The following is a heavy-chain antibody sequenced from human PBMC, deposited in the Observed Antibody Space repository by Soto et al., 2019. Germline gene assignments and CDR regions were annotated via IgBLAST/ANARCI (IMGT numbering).Heavy chain of an antibody. CDR1: GGSISSYY. V-gene: IGHV4-59*01. J-gene: IGHJ4*02. D-gene: IGHD4-17*01. CDR2: IYYSGST. Sequence: SETLSLTCTVSGGSISSYYWSWIRQPPGKGLEWIGYIYYSGSTNYNPSLKSRVTISVDTSKNQFSLKLSSVTAADTAVYYCARFDYGDFFDYWGQGTLVTVSS. CDR3: ARFDYGDFFDY.